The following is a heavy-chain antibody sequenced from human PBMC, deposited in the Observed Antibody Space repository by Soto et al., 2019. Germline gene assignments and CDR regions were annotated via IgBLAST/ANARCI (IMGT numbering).Heavy chain of an antibody. J-gene: IGHJ6*02. CDR3: ARYQRVGGTARYNYYGMDV. V-gene: IGHV1-69*13. Sequence: SVKVSCKASGGTFSSYAFSWVRQAPGQGLEWMGGFIPIFGTADYAQKFQGRVTITADESTSTAYMELSSLRSEDTAMYYCARYQRVGGTARYNYYGMDVWGQGTTVTVSS. CDR2: FIPIFGTA. CDR1: GGTFSSYA. D-gene: IGHD1-26*01.